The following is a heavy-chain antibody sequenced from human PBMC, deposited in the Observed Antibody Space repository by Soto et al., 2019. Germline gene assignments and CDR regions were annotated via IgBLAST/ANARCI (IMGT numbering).Heavy chain of an antibody. J-gene: IGHJ3*02. D-gene: IGHD3-3*01. CDR1: GYTFTSYA. V-gene: IGHV1-3*01. Sequence: QVQFVQSGAEVKKPGASVKVSCKASGYTFTSYAIQWVRQAPGQRLEWMGWINAGNGNTKFSQKFQGRVTITKDTSATTAYMELSSLRSEDTAVYYCAREHDLWARFSFDIWGQGTMVIVSS. CDR3: AREHDLWARFSFDI. CDR2: INAGNGNT.